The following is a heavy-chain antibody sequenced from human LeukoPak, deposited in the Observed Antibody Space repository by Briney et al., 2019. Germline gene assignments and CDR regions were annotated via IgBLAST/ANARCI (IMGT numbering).Heavy chain of an antibody. J-gene: IGHJ4*02. Sequence: PSETLSLTCTVSGGSISSSSYYWGWIRQPPGKGLEWIGYIYYSGSTNYNPSLKSRVTISVDTSKNQFSLKLSSVTAADTAVYYCARDSIFSGYFDYWGQGTLVTVSS. CDR2: IYYSGST. CDR1: GGSISSSSYY. D-gene: IGHD2-15*01. V-gene: IGHV4-61*05. CDR3: ARDSIFSGYFDY.